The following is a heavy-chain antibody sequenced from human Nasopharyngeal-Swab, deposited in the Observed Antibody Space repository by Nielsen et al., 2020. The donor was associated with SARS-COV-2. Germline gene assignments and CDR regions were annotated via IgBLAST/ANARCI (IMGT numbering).Heavy chain of an antibody. CDR2: IHSVSSFT. CDR3: ARGRYNPY. CDR1: GFSFSDYY. J-gene: IGHJ4*02. D-gene: IGHD1-14*01. V-gene: IGHV3-11*06. Sequence: GESLKIPCAASGFSFSDYYMSWIRQAPGKGLEWVSYIHSVSSFTDYADSVKGRFTISRDNAKNTLYLQMNTLRAEDTAVYYCARGRYNPYWGQGTLVTVSS.